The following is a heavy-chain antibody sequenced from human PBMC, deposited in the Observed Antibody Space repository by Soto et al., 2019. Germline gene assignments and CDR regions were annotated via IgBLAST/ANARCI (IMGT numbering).Heavy chain of an antibody. CDR1: GFTFSSYG. J-gene: IGHJ4*02. Sequence: PGGSLRRSCAASGFTFSSYGMHWVRQAPGKGLEWVAVIWYDGSNKYYADSVKGRFTISRDNSKNTLYLQMNSLRAEDTAVYYCARDGYCSGGSCYSVPVFDYWSQGTLVTVSS. V-gene: IGHV3-33*01. CDR2: IWYDGSNK. CDR3: ARDGYCSGGSCYSVPVFDY. D-gene: IGHD2-15*01.